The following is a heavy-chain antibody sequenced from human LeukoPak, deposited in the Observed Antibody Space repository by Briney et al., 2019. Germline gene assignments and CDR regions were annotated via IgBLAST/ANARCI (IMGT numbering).Heavy chain of an antibody. D-gene: IGHD2-21*02. Sequence: GGSLRLSCATSGFTFSSYGMHWVRQAPGKGLEGVAVIWYDGSIKYYADSVKGRFTISRDNAKNSLYLQMNSLRAEDTAIYYCTRDFGSIVVVTAIVDWGQGTLVTVSS. J-gene: IGHJ4*02. CDR3: TRDFGSIVVVTAIVD. V-gene: IGHV3-33*01. CDR2: IWYDGSIK. CDR1: GFTFSSYG.